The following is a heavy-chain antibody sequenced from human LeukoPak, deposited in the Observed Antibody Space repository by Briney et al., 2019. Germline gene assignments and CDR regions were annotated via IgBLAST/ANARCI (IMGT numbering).Heavy chain of an antibody. D-gene: IGHD3-22*01. CDR1: GGSISSDY. J-gene: IGHJ4*02. Sequence: KTSETLSLTCTVSGGSISSDYWSWIRQPPGKGLEWIGYIHYRGSTDYNPSLKSRVTISVDTSKNQFSLKLSSVTAADTAVYYCARLSGYSSGHYYSDYWGQGTLVTVSS. CDR2: IHYRGST. CDR3: ARLSGYSSGHYYSDY. V-gene: IGHV4-59*01.